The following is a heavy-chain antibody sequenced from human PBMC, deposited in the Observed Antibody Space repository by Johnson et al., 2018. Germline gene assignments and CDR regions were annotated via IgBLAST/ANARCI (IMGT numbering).Heavy chain of an antibody. CDR2: ISGSGGST. CDR1: GFTFSSYA. V-gene: IGHV3-23*04. Sequence: VQLVQSGGGLVQPGGSLRLSCAASGFTFSSYAMSWVRQAPGKGLEWVSAISGSGGSTYYADSVKGRFTISRDNSKNTLYLQMNSLRAEDAAVYNGAKRDGIAAAGIGNDAFDIWGQGTMVTVSS. D-gene: IGHD6-13*01. J-gene: IGHJ3*02. CDR3: AKRDGIAAAGIGNDAFDI.